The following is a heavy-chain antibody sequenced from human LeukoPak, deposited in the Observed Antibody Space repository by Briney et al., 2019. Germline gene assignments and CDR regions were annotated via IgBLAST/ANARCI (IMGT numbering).Heavy chain of an antibody. CDR2: INDNGRNT. D-gene: IGHD2-15*01. CDR3: IKDVGGSAFYEY. Sequence: PGGSLRLSCAASGFTFSSYAMSWVRQAPGKGLERVSTINDNGRNTHYADSVKGRFTISRDNSKDTIYLQMNGLRVEDTAIYYCIKDVGGSAFYEYWGQGILVTV. CDR1: GFTFSSYA. V-gene: IGHV3-23*01. J-gene: IGHJ4*02.